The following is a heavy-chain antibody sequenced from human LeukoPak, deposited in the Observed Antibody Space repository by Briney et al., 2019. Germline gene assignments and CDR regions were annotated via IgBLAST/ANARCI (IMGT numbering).Heavy chain of an antibody. D-gene: IGHD4-17*01. V-gene: IGHV4-59*01. CDR2: IYYSGST. J-gene: IGHJ4*02. Sequence: SETLSLTCTVSGGSISSYYWSWIRQPPGKGLEWLGYIYYSGSTNYNPSLKSRVTISVDTSKNRFSLKLSSVTAADTAVYYCARAGADYGDPIDYWGQGTLVTVSS. CDR1: GGSISSYY. CDR3: ARAGADYGDPIDY.